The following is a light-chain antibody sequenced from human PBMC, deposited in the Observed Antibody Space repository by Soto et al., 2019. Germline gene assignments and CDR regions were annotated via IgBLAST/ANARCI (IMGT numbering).Light chain of an antibody. CDR1: QSISSY. CDR2: AAS. J-gene: IGKJ5*01. Sequence: DIQMTQSPSSLSASVGDRVTIACRASQSISSYLNWYQQKPGKAPKLLIYAASSLQSGVPERFSGSGSGTDFTLTISSLQPEDFVTYYCQQSYSTPITFGQGTRLEMK. V-gene: IGKV1-39*01. CDR3: QQSYSTPIT.